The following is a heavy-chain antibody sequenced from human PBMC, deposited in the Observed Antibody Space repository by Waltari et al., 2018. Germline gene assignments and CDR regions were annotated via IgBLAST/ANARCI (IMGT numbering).Heavy chain of an antibody. Sequence: QVQLQESGPGLVKPSQTLSLTCTVSGGSISSGSYYWSWIRQPAGKGLEWIGRIYTSGSTNYNPSLKSRVTISVDTSKNQFSLKLSSVTAADTAVYYCAGSNNWGQGTLVTVSS. J-gene: IGHJ4*02. CDR2: IYTSGST. CDR1: GGSISSGSYY. CDR3: AGSNN. V-gene: IGHV4-61*02.